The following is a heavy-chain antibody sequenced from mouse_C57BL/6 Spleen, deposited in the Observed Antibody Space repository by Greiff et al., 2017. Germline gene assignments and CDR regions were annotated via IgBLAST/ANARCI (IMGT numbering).Heavy chain of an antibody. CDR1: GYTFTSYW. D-gene: IGHD4-1*01. Sequence: QVQLQQPGAELVMPGASVKLSCKASGYTFTSYWMHWVKQRPGQGLEWIGEIDPSDSYTNYNQKFKGKSTLTVDTSSSTAYMQLSSLTSEDSAVYYGAISELGRVWCAYWGQGTLVTVSA. V-gene: IGHV1-69*01. CDR3: AISELGRVWCAY. J-gene: IGHJ3*01. CDR2: IDPSDSYT.